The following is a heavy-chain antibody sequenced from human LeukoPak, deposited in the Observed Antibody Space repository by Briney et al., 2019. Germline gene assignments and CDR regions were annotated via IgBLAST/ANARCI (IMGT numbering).Heavy chain of an antibody. V-gene: IGHV1-8*01. CDR3: ARVRYFDWLSSYGQGHGMDV. CDR2: MNPNSGNT. Sequence: ASVKVSCKASGYTFTSYDINWVRQATGQGLEWMGWMNPNSGNTGYAQKFQGRVTMTRNTSISTAYMELSSLRSEDTAVYYCARVRYFDWLSSYGQGHGMDVWGQGTTVTVSS. J-gene: IGHJ6*02. D-gene: IGHD3-9*01. CDR1: GYTFTSYD.